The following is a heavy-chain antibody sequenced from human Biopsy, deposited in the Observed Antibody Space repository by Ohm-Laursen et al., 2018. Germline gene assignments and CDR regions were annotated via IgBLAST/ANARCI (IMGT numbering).Heavy chain of an antibody. D-gene: IGHD3-22*01. CDR3: ARDYDTSGYYYVS. V-gene: IGHV4-39*01. CDR1: GGSISNNNYY. Sequence: SETLSLTCIVSGGSISNNNYYWGWIRQPPGKGLEWIGSIFYRGSTHYKPALKSLVNISVDTTKNQFSLKLSSVTAADTAVYYCARDYDTSGYYYVSWGQGTLVTVSS. J-gene: IGHJ5*02. CDR2: IFYRGST.